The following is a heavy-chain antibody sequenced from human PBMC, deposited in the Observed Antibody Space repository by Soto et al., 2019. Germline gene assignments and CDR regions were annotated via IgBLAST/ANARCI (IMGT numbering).Heavy chain of an antibody. CDR3: ARHAAYDSVWGKSDGSDY. J-gene: IGHJ4*02. CDR2: VYYRGAT. D-gene: IGHD3-16*01. V-gene: IGHV4-39*01. CDR1: GGSISSNSYY. Sequence: QLQLKESGPGLVKPSETLSLACTDSGGSISSNSYYWDWIRQPPGKGLEWIGRVYYRGATYHNPSLQSRVTISVDTSKNQFSLHLSSVTAADTAVYYCARHAAYDSVWGKSDGSDYWGQGTLVTVSS.